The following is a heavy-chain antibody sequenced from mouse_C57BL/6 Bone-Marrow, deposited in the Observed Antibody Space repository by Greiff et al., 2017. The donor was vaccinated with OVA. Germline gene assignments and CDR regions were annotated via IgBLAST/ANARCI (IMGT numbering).Heavy chain of an antibody. CDR2: IHPNSGST. D-gene: IGHD2-4*01. J-gene: IGHJ1*03. Sequence: QVHVKQSGAELVKPGASVKLSCKASGYTFTSYWMHWVKQRPGQGLEWIGMIHPNSGSTNYNEKFKSKATLTVDKSSSTAYMQLSSLTSEDSAVYYCARSTMITDWYFDVWGTGTTVTGSS. V-gene: IGHV1-64*01. CDR1: GYTFTSYW. CDR3: ARSTMITDWYFDV.